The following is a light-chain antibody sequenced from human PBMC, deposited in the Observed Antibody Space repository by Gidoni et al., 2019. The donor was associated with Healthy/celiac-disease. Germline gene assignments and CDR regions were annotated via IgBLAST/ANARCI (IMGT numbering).Light chain of an antibody. V-gene: IGKV3-11*01. CDR1: QSVSSY. J-gene: IGKJ3*01. Sequence: EIVLTQSPATLSLSPGEIATLSCRASQSVSSYLAWYQQKPGQAPRLLIYDASNRATGIPARFSGSGSGTDFTLTISSLEPEDFAVYYCQQRSNWLITFXXXTKVDIK. CDR3: QQRSNWLIT. CDR2: DAS.